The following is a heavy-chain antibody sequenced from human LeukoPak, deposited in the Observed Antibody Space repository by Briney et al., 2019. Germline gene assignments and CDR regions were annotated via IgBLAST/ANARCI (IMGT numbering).Heavy chain of an antibody. CDR1: GFTFSSYW. CDR3: ARDRGWFHFDL. Sequence: GGSLRLSCAASGFTFSSYWMTWVRQAPGKGLEWVAHIKEDGTKKDYVDSVKGRFTISRDNTENSLFLQLNSLRAEDTAVYYCARDRGWFHFDLWGQGTLVTVSS. V-gene: IGHV3-7*01. CDR2: IKEDGTKK. J-gene: IGHJ4*02. D-gene: IGHD3-10*01.